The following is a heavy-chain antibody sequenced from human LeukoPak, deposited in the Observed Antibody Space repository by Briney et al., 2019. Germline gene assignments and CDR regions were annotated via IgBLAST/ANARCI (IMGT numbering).Heavy chain of an antibody. CDR2: ISQDGSEK. CDR3: AKDMGYDSSGSLFDY. J-gene: IGHJ4*02. D-gene: IGHD3-22*01. V-gene: IGHV3-7*03. Sequence: GGSLRFSCAASGFTFSGYWMSWVRQAPGKRPEWLANISQDGSEKKYVDSVKGRFTISRDNAKNSLYLQMNSLRAEDTALYYCAKDMGYDSSGSLFDYWGQGTLVTVSS. CDR1: GFTFSGYW.